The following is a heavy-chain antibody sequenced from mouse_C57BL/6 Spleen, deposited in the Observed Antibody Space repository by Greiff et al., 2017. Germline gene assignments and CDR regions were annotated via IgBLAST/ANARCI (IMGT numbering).Heavy chain of an antibody. J-gene: IGHJ2*01. D-gene: IGHD3-3*01. CDR2: INYDGSST. CDR1: GFTFSDYY. CDR3: ARETGQYYFDY. Sequence: LMESEGGLVQPGSSMKLSCTASGFTFSDYYMAWVRQVPEKGLEWVANINYDGSSTYYLDTLKSRFIISRDNAKNILYLQMSSLKSEDTATYYCARETGQYYFDYWGQGTTLTVSS. V-gene: IGHV5-16*01.